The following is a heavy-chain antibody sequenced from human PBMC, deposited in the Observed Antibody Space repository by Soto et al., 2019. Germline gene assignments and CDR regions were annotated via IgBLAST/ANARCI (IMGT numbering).Heavy chain of an antibody. D-gene: IGHD6-19*01. V-gene: IGHV3-23*01. CDR3: AKDRRSGWAANFDY. CDR2: ISGSGGST. CDR1: GFTFSSYA. Sequence: GGSLRLSCAASGFTFSSYAMSWVRQAPGKGLEWVSAISGSGGSTYYADSVKGRFTISRDNSKHTLYLQMNSLRAEDTAVYYCAKDRRSGWAANFDYWRQGTLVTVSP. J-gene: IGHJ4*02.